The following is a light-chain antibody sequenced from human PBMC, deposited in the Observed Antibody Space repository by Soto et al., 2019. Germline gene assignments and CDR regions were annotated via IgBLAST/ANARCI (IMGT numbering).Light chain of an antibody. Sequence: EIVMTQSPATLSVSPGXRATLSCRAGQSVSSNLAWYQQKPGQAPRLLIYGASTRATGIPARFSGSGSGTEFTLTISSLQSEDFAVYYCQQYNNWPWTFGQGTKVDIK. J-gene: IGKJ1*01. CDR3: QQYNNWPWT. V-gene: IGKV3-15*01. CDR2: GAS. CDR1: QSVSSN.